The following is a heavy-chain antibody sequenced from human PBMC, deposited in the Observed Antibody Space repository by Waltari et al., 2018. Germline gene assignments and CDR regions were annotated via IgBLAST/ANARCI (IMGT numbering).Heavy chain of an antibody. CDR3: ARHGVIAVAGSDAFDI. CDR2: IYYSGST. Sequence: QLQLQESGPRLVKPSETLSLTCSVSVGSISSNSYYWGWIRQSPGKGLEWIGSIYYSGSTYYNPSLKSRVTISVDTSKNQFSLKLRSVTVADTAVYYCARHGVIAVAGSDAFDIWGQGTRVTVSS. CDR1: VGSISSNSYY. V-gene: IGHV4-39*01. D-gene: IGHD6-19*01. J-gene: IGHJ3*02.